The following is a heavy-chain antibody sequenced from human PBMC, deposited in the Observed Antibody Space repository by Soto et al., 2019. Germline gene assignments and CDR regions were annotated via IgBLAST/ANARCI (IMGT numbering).Heavy chain of an antibody. Sequence: SETLSLTCAVYGGSFSGYYWSWIRQPPGKGLEWIGEINHSGSTNYNPSLKSRVTISVDTSKNQFSLKLSSVTAADTVVYYCARGVVDTAMVTTRFYFDYWGQGTLVTVSS. CDR1: GGSFSGYY. CDR2: INHSGST. V-gene: IGHV4-34*01. D-gene: IGHD5-18*01. CDR3: ARGVVDTAMVTTRFYFDY. J-gene: IGHJ4*02.